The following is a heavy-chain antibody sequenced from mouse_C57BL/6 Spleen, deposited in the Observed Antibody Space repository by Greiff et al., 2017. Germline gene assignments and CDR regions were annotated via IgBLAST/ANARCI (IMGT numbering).Heavy chain of an antibody. CDR3: ATSPYGSSEAWFAY. Sequence: QVQLKESGPGLVQPSQSLSITCTVSGFSLTSYGVHWVRQSPGKGLEWLGVIWSGGSTDYNAAFISRLSISTDNSKSQVFFKMNSLQADDTAIYYCATSPYGSSEAWFAYWGQGTLVTVSA. CDR2: IWSGGST. CDR1: GFSLTSYG. V-gene: IGHV2-2*01. D-gene: IGHD1-1*01. J-gene: IGHJ3*01.